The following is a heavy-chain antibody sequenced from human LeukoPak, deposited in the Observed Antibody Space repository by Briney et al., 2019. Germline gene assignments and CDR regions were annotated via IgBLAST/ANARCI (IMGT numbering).Heavy chain of an antibody. D-gene: IGHD6-13*01. CDR3: APLNWVYPDGFDI. V-gene: IGHV3-7*01. CDR2: IKDDGSEK. Sequence: GRSLRLSCAASGFTFSDSYMSWIRQAPGKGLEWVASIKDDGSEKYYMDSVKGRLTISRDNAKNSMSLQMNSLRAEDTAVYYCAPLNWVYPDGFDIWGQGTMVTVSS. J-gene: IGHJ3*02. CDR1: GFTFSDSY.